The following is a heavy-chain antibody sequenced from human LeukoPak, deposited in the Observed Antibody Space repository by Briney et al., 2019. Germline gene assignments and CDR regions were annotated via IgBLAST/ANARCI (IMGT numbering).Heavy chain of an antibody. V-gene: IGHV4-34*01. J-gene: IGHJ4*02. CDR1: GGSFSGYY. Sequence: PSETLSLTCAVYGGSFSGYYWSWIRQPPGKGLEWIGEINHSGSTNYNPSLKHRVTISVDTSKNQFSLKLSSVTAADTAVYYCARGRSWFGELRFDYWGQGTLVTVSS. D-gene: IGHD3-10*01. CDR2: INHSGST. CDR3: ARGRSWFGELRFDY.